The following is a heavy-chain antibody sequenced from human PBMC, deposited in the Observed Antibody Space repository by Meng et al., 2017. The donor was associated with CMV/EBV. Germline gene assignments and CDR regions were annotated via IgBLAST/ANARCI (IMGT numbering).Heavy chain of an antibody. J-gene: IGHJ3*02. CDR1: GFTFSSYA. D-gene: IGHD6-6*01. V-gene: IGHV3-30-3*01. Sequence: FAASGFTFSSYAMHWVRQAPGKGLGWVAVISYDGSNKYYADSVKGRFTISRDNSKNTLYLQMNSLRAEDTAVYYCARTIAARGAFDIWGQGTMVTVSS. CDR2: ISYDGSNK. CDR3: ARTIAARGAFDI.